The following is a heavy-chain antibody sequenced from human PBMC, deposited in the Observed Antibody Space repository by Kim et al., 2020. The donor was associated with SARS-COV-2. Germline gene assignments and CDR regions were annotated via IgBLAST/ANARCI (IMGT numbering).Heavy chain of an antibody. V-gene: IGHV4-61*02. Sequence: SETLSLTCTVSGGSISSGSYYWSWIRQPAGKGLEWIGRIYTSGSTNYNPSLKSRVTISVDTSKNQFSLKLSSVTAADTAVYYCARGRRQYSSSWQRWGLIDYWGQGTLVTVSS. CDR1: GGSISSGSYY. J-gene: IGHJ4*02. CDR3: ARGRRQYSSSWQRWGLIDY. CDR2: IYTSGST. D-gene: IGHD6-13*01.